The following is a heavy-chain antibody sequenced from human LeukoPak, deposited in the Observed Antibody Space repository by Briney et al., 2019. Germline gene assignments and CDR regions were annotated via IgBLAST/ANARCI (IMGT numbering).Heavy chain of an antibody. CDR1: GFTFSSYG. D-gene: IGHD3-10*01. CDR3: AKDVFTMVRGVLEY. J-gene: IGHJ4*02. CDR2: IRYDGSNK. Sequence: PGGSLRLSCAASGFTFSSYGMHWVRQAPGKGLEWVAFIRYDGSNKYYADSVKGRFTISRDNSKNTLYLQMNSLRAEDTALYYCAKDVFTMVRGVLEYWGQGTLVTVSS. V-gene: IGHV3-30*02.